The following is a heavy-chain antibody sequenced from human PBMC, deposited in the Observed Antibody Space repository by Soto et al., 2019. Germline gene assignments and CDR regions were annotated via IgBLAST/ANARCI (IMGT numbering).Heavy chain of an antibody. CDR3: ARGTPYSGSYRLYNWFDP. V-gene: IGHV1-3*01. CDR1: GYTFTSYA. Sequence: SVKVSCKASGYTFTSYAMHWVRQAPGQRLEWMGWINAGNGNTKYSQKFQGRVTMTRDTSSSTAYMELSRLRSDDTAVYYCARGTPYSGSYRLYNWFDPWGQGTLVTVSS. D-gene: IGHD1-26*01. J-gene: IGHJ5*02. CDR2: INAGNGNT.